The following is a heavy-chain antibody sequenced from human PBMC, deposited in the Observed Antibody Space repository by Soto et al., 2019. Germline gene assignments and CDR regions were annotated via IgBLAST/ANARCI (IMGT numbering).Heavy chain of an antibody. D-gene: IGHD3-9*01. V-gene: IGHV4-39*01. CDR1: GGSISSSSYY. CDR3: ARPYYDILTGPIYGMDV. CDR2: IYYSGST. J-gene: IGHJ6*02. Sequence: PSETLSLTCTVSGGSISSSSYYWGWIRQPPGKGLEWIGSIYYSGSTYYNPSLKSRVTISVDTSKNQFSLKLSSVTAADTAVYYCARPYYDILTGPIYGMDVWGQGTTVTVSS.